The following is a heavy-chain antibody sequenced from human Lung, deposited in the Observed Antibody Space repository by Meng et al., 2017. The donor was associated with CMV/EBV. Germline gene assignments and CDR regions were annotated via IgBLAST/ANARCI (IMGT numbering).Heavy chain of an antibody. CDR2: ISYDGSNK. J-gene: IGHJ6*04. D-gene: IGHD6-13*01. V-gene: IGHV3-30-3*01. CDR3: ARPTAGYYYYHGMDV. CDR1: GFTFSSYA. Sequence: GGSXRLXXAASGFTFSSYAMHWVRQAPGKGLEWVAVISYDGSNKYYADSVKGRFTISRDNSKNTLYLQMNSLRAEDTAVYYCARPTAGYYYYHGMDVWGKETTVTVSS.